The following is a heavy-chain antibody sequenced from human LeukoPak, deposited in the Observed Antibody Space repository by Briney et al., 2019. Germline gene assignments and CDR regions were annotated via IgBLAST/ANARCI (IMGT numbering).Heavy chain of an antibody. J-gene: IGHJ4*02. Sequence: ASVKVSCKASGYTFTGYYMYWVRQAPGQGLEWMGWINPNSGGTNYAQKFQGRVTMTRDTSISTAYRELSRLRSDDTAVYYCARAVARFRFDYWGQETLVAVPS. CDR1: GYTFTGYY. CDR3: ARAVARFRFDY. V-gene: IGHV1-2*02. D-gene: IGHD3-3*01. CDR2: INPNSGGT.